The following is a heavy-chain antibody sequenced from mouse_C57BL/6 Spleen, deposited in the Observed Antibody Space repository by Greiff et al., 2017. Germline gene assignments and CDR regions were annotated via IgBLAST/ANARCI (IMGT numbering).Heavy chain of an antibody. CDR3: AGGRTVDY. V-gene: IGHV1-80*01. J-gene: IGHJ2*01. D-gene: IGHD1-1*01. Sequence: QVHVKQSGAELVKPGASVKISCKASGYAFSSYWMNWVKQRPGKGLEWIGQIYPGDGDTNYNGKFKGKATLTAAKSSSTAYMQLRSLTSEDSAVYFCAGGRTVDYWGQGTTLTVSS. CDR2: IYPGDGDT. CDR1: GYAFSSYW.